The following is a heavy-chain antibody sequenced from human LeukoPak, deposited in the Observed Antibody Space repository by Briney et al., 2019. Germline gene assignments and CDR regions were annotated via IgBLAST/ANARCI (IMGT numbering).Heavy chain of an antibody. CDR1: GYTFTSYA. J-gene: IGHJ3*02. Sequence: ASVTVSCTASGYTFTSYAMHWVRQAPGQRLEWMGWINAGNGNTKYSQKFQGRVTITRDTSASTAYMELSSLRSEDTAVYYCARVGSGSHADAFDIWGQGTMVTVSS. D-gene: IGHD5-12*01. V-gene: IGHV1-3*01. CDR2: INAGNGNT. CDR3: ARVGSGSHADAFDI.